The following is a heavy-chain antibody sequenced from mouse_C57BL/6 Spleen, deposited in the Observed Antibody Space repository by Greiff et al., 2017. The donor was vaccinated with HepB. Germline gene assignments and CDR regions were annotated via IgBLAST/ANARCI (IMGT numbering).Heavy chain of an antibody. CDR2: IYPGNGDT. D-gene: IGHD2-1*01. CDR3: ARSYGNYVRWYFDV. J-gene: IGHJ1*03. Sequence: LQQSGAELVRPGASVKMSCKASGYTFTSYNMHWVKQTPRQGLEWIGAIYPGNGDTSYNQKFKGKATLTVDKSSSTAYMQLSSLTSEDSAVYFCARSYGNYVRWYFDVWGTGTTVTVSS. V-gene: IGHV1-12*01. CDR1: GYTFTSYN.